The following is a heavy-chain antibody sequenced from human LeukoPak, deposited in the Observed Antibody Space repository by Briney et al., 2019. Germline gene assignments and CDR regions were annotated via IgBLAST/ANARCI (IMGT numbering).Heavy chain of an antibody. V-gene: IGHV3-9*01. J-gene: IGHJ4*02. CDR1: GFTFRDYA. D-gene: IGHD3-3*01. CDR3: AKDLAKLRFLGDY. CDR2: ISWDSSSV. Sequence: GGSLRLSCAASGFTFRDYAMYWVRQAPGKGLEWVSGISWDSSSVAYADSVKGRFTISRDNAKNSLYLQMNSLRAEDTAVYYCAKDLAKLRFLGDYWGQGTLVTVSS.